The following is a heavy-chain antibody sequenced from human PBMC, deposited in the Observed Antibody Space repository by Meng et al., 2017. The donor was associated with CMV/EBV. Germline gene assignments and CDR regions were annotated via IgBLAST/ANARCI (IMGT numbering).Heavy chain of an antibody. CDR3: AKGRYYQLLYRWYYYGMGV. V-gene: IGHV3-30*02. Sequence: GGSLRLSCAASGFTFSSYGMPWVRQAPGKGLEWVAFIRYDGSNKYYADSVKGRFTISRDNSKTTLYLQMNSLRAEDTAVYYCAKGRYYQLLYRWYYYGMGVWGQGTTVTVSS. CDR2: IRYDGSNK. J-gene: IGHJ6*02. CDR1: GFTFSSYG. D-gene: IGHD2-2*02.